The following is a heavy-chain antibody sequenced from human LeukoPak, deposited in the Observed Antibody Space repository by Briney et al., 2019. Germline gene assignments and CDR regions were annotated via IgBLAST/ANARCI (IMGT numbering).Heavy chain of an antibody. CDR2: MNPNSGNT. CDR3: ARDEWSSSWLPTPTNDY. CDR1: GYTFTSYD. V-gene: IGHV1-8*03. Sequence: ASVKVSCKASGYTFTSYDINWVRQATGQGLEWMGWMNPNSGNTGYAQKFQGRVTITRNTSISTAYMELRSLRSDDTAVYYCARDEWSSSWLPTPTNDYWGQGTLVTVSS. D-gene: IGHD6-13*01. J-gene: IGHJ4*02.